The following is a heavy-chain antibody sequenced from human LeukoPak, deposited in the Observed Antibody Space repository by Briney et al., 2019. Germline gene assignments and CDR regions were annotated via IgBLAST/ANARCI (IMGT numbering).Heavy chain of an antibody. D-gene: IGHD5-18*01. V-gene: IGHV3-23*01. Sequence: PGGSLRLSCAASGFTFSSYAISWVRQAPGKGLEWVSTMSGSGMTPKYADSVKGRFTISRDNAKNSLYLQMNSLRAEDTGVYYCAKDSYSKGDYWGQGVLVTVSS. CDR3: AKDSYSKGDY. CDR2: MSGSGMTP. J-gene: IGHJ4*02. CDR1: GFTFSSYA.